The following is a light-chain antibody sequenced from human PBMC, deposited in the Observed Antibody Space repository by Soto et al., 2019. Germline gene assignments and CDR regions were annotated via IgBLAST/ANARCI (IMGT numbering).Light chain of an antibody. CDR2: DAS. Sequence: EIVLTQSAATLSLSPGERATLSCRSSQSVSSYLAWYQQKPGQAPRLLIYDASNRATGIPARFSGSGSGTDYTLTISSLEPEDFAVYYCQQFGASLTWTFGQGTKVDIK. CDR3: QQFGASLTWT. CDR1: QSVSSY. J-gene: IGKJ1*01. V-gene: IGKV3-11*01.